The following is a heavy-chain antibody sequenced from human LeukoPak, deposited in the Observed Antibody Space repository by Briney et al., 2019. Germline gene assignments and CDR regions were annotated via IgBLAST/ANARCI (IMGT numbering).Heavy chain of an antibody. CDR3: ASPQPCNWNYEDYYYGMDV. J-gene: IGHJ6*02. V-gene: IGHV1-58*02. CDR2: IVVGSGNT. Sequence: ASVKVSCKASGFTFTSPAMQWVRQARGQRLEWIGWIVVGSGNTNYAQKFQERVTITRDMSTSTAYMELSSLRSEDTAVYYCASPQPCNWNYEDYYYGMDVWGQGTTVTVSS. CDR1: GFTFTSPA. D-gene: IGHD1-7*01.